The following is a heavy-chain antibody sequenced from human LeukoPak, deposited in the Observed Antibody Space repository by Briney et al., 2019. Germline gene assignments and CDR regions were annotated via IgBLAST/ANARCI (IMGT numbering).Heavy chain of an antibody. V-gene: IGHV1-2*02. D-gene: IGHD3-22*01. CDR2: INPNRGGT. CDR1: GYTFTGHY. J-gene: IGHJ4*02. Sequence: ASVEVSCKASGYTFTGHYMHWVQQAPGQGLEWMGWINPNRGGTNYAQKFQGRVTMTRDTSISTAYMELSRLRSDDTAVYYCARRADSSGYYYFDYWGQGTLVTVSS. CDR3: ARRADSSGYYYFDY.